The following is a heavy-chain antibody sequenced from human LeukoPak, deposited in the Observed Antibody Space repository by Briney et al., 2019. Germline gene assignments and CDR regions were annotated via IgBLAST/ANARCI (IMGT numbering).Heavy chain of an antibody. D-gene: IGHD2-15*01. V-gene: IGHV3-48*04. Sequence: PGGSLRPSCAASGFIFGTYSMSWIRQAPGKGLEWVSYISSSGSTIYYADSVKGRFTISRDNAKNTLYLQMNSLRAEDTAVYYCASTQRGDYFDYWGQGTLVTVSS. J-gene: IGHJ4*02. CDR1: GFIFGTYS. CDR2: ISSSGSTI. CDR3: ASTQRGDYFDY.